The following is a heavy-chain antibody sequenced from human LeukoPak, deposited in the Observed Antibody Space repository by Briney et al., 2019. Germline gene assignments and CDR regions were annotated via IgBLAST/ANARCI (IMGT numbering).Heavy chain of an antibody. CDR2: ISGNGGGT. Sequence: GGSLRLSCAASGFTFSSHAMTWVRLAPGKGLEWVSAISGNGGGTYYADSLEGRFTISRDNSKNTLYLLMNSLGAEDTAVYYCAKLGYCGGDCYSFEDYWGQGTLVTVSS. J-gene: IGHJ4*02. CDR1: GFTFSSHA. V-gene: IGHV3-23*01. D-gene: IGHD2-21*02. CDR3: AKLGYCGGDCYSFEDY.